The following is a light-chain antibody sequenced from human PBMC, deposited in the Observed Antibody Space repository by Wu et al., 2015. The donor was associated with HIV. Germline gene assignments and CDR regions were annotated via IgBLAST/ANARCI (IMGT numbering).Light chain of an antibody. Sequence: ERVMTQSPATLSVFPGERATLSCRASQSINSNLAWYRQRPGQAPRLLIYDASTRAIGIPARFSGSGSGTEFTLTISSMQSEDFAVYYCQQYNNWPRTFGQGTKVEIK. CDR2: DAS. J-gene: IGKJ1*01. V-gene: IGKV3-15*01. CDR1: QSINSN. CDR3: QQYNNWPRT.